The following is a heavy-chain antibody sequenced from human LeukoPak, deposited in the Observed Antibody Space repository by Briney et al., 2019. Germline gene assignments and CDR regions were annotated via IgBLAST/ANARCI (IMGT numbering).Heavy chain of an antibody. CDR1: GYTFTSYG. J-gene: IGHJ4*02. Sequence: ASVKVSCKASGYTFTSYGISWVRQAPGQGLEWMGIINPSGGSTSYAQKFQGRVTMTRDTSTSTVYMELSSLRSEDTAVYYCARDSLAYSSSPPNRLDYWGQGTLVTVSS. CDR3: ARDSLAYSSSPPNRLDY. V-gene: IGHV1-46*01. CDR2: INPSGGST. D-gene: IGHD6-13*01.